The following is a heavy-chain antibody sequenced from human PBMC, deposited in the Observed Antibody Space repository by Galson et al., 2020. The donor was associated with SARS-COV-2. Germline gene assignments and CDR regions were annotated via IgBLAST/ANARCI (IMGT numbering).Heavy chain of an antibody. CDR1: GFTFSRHT. V-gene: IGHV3-48*02. CDR3: ARDAPDRSGDWYFDV. D-gene: IGHD3-10*01. CDR2: ITSGSDIK. Sequence: GESLKISCVASGFTFSRHTMNWVRQAPGKGLEWVSYITSGSDIKYYANSVRGRFTISRDNAKNSLYLQMNSLRDEDTAVYYCARDAPDRSGDWYFDVWGRGILVTVSS. J-gene: IGHJ2*01.